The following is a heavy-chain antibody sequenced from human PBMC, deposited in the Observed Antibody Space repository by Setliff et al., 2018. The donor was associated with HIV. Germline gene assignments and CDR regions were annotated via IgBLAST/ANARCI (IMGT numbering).Heavy chain of an antibody. CDR2: IFHDGTV. CDR1: GFSIKNDNW. Sequence: SETLSLTCVVPGFSIKNDNWWNWVRQTPGKGLEWIGQIFHDGTVTYKPSLESRVTILMDILKNRISLNVTSVTAADTATYYCAKTNIPMPRSGTRLESWGPGRLVTVSS. V-gene: IGHV4-4*02. CDR3: AKTNIPMPRSGTRLES. J-gene: IGHJ4*02. D-gene: IGHD2-2*02.